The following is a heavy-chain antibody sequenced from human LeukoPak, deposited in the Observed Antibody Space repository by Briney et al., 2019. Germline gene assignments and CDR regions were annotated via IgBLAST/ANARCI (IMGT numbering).Heavy chain of an antibody. CDR1: GITFSSYA. CDR3: ARFDINPL. Sequence: GSLRLSCSASGITFSSYAMPWVRQAPGKGLEYVSAISSNGGSTYYANSVKGRFTISRDNSKNTLYLQMGSLRAEDMAVYYCARFDINPLWGQGTLVTVSS. J-gene: IGHJ4*02. V-gene: IGHV3-64*01. D-gene: IGHD3-9*01. CDR2: ISSNGGST.